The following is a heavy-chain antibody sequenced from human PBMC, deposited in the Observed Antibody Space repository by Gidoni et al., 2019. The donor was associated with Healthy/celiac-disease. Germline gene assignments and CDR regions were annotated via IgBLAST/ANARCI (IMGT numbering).Heavy chain of an antibody. J-gene: IGHJ4*02. Sequence: EVQLLESGGGLVQPGGSLSLSCAASGFTFSSYAMSWVRQAPGKGLEWVSAISGSCGSTYYADSVKGRFTISRDNSKNTLYLQMNSLRAEDTAVYYCAKDEVAGTGYFDYWGQGTLVTVSS. CDR3: AKDEVAGTGYFDY. CDR1: GFTFSSYA. CDR2: ISGSCGST. D-gene: IGHD6-19*01. V-gene: IGHV3-23*01.